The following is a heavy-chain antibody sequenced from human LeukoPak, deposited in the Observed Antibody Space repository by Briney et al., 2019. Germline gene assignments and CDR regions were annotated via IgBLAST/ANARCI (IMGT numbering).Heavy chain of an antibody. V-gene: IGHV4-38-2*02. D-gene: IGHD3-9*01. CDR3: ARGEPYYDILTGQLQYYFDY. CDR1: GYSISSGYY. Sequence: SSETLSLTCTVSGYSISSGYYWGWIRQPPGKGLEWIGSIYHSGSTYYNPSLKSRVTISVDTSKNQFSLKLSSVTAADTAVYYCARGEPYYDILTGQLQYYFDYWGQGTWSPSPQ. CDR2: IYHSGST. J-gene: IGHJ4*02.